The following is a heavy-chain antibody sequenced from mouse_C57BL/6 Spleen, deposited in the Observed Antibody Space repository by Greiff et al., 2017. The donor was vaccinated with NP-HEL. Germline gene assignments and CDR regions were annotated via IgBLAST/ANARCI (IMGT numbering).Heavy chain of an antibody. CDR3: AKGGANWDWYFDV. D-gene: IGHD4-1*01. V-gene: IGHV5-17*01. CDR1: GFTFSDYG. CDR2: ISSGSSTI. Sequence: EVKLMESGGGLVKPGGSLKLSCAASGFTFSDYGMHWVRQAPEKGLEWVAYISSGSSTIYYADTVKGRFTISRDNAKNTRFLQMTSLRSEDTARYYCAKGGANWDWYFDVWGTGTTVTVSS. J-gene: IGHJ1*03.